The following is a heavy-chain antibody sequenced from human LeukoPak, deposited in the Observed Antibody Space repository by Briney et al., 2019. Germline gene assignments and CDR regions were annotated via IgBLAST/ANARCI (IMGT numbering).Heavy chain of an antibody. Sequence: GGSLRLSCAASGFTVNSNYMTWVRQAPGKGLEWVSVIYSVGSAYYADSVRGRFTISRDNSKNTLYLQMNSLRAEDTAIYYCARNPSYSSSLYSGQGTLVTVSS. V-gene: IGHV3-66*02. CDR1: GFTVNSNY. CDR2: IYSVGSA. J-gene: IGHJ4*02. CDR3: ARNPSYSSSLY. D-gene: IGHD6-19*01.